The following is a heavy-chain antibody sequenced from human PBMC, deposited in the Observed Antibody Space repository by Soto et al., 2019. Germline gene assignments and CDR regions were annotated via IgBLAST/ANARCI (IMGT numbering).Heavy chain of an antibody. D-gene: IGHD2-21*01. CDR2: IYVTGAV. CDR1: GAALNSGNYY. Sequence: SETLSLTCSFSGAALNSGNYYWSWIRQVPGKGLEWIGHIYVTGAVDYNPSLRDRITISQDTSERQFSLNLRLVTAADTAVYYCARLRIATNNYKWFDPWGQGTMVTVSS. V-gene: IGHV4-31*03. CDR3: ARLRIATNNYKWFDP. J-gene: IGHJ5*02.